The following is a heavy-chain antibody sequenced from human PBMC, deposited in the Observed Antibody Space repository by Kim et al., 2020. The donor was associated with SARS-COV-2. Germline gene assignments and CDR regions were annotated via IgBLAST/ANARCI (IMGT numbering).Heavy chain of an antibody. CDR2: ISGSGGST. Sequence: GGSLRLSCAASGFTFSSYAMSWVRQAPGKGLEWVSAISGSGGSTYYADSVKGRFTISRDNSKNTLYLQMNSLRAEDTAVYYCAKALYGSGSYYASGLFDYWGQGTLVTVSS. D-gene: IGHD3-10*01. CDR1: GFTFSSYA. J-gene: IGHJ4*02. CDR3: AKALYGSGSYYASGLFDY. V-gene: IGHV3-23*01.